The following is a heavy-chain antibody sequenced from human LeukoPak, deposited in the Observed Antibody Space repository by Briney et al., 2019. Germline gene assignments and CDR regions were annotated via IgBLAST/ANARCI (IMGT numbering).Heavy chain of an antibody. V-gene: IGHV3-73*01. CDR1: GFTFSGSA. Sequence: GGSLRLSCAASGFTFSGSAMHRVRQASGKGLEWVGRIRSKANSSATAYAASVKGRFTISRDDSKNTAYLQMNSLKTEDTAVYYCTRHFDVVVVAATPEFDYWGQGTLVTVSS. CDR3: TRHFDVVVVAATPEFDY. CDR2: IRSKANSSAT. J-gene: IGHJ4*02. D-gene: IGHD2-15*01.